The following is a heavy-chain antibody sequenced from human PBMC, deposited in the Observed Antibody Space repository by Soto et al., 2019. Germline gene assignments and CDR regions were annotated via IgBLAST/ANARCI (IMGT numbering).Heavy chain of an antibody. CDR1: GGTFSSYA. D-gene: IGHD2-2*02. Sequence: QVQLVQSGAEVKKPGSSVKVSCKASGGTFSSYAISWVRQAPGQGLEWMGGIIPIFGTANYAQKFQGRVTITADESTSTAYMELSSLRSEDTAVYYCAKDVGYCSSTSCYRWFDPWGQGTLVTVSS. CDR3: AKDVGYCSSTSCYRWFDP. J-gene: IGHJ5*02. CDR2: IIPIFGTA. V-gene: IGHV1-69*01.